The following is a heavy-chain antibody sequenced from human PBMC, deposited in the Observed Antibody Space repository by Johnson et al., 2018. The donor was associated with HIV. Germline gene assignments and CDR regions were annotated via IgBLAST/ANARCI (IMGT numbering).Heavy chain of an antibody. J-gene: IGHJ3*02. CDR1: GLSFSNFG. Sequence: VQLVESGGGVVQPGKSLTLSCVGSGLSFSNFGIHWVRQAPGKGPEWVAVISFDGNLKKYADSVKGRFTISRDNSKNTLYLQMTSLRQDTAVYYCAKAIGDAFDIWGQGTMVTVSS. CDR2: ISFDGNLK. CDR3: AKAIGDAFDI. V-gene: IGHV3-30*18. D-gene: IGHD2/OR15-2a*01.